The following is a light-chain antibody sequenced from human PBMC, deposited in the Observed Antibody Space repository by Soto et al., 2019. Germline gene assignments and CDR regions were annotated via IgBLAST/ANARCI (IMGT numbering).Light chain of an antibody. Sequence: DIQLTQSPSFLSASVGDRVTITCQASQDISNYLNWYQQKPGKAPKLLIYDASNLETGVPSRFSGSGSGTDFTFTISSLQPEDIATYYCQQYDNLPITCGQGTRREIK. CDR1: QDISNY. CDR3: QQYDNLPIT. V-gene: IGKV1-33*01. CDR2: DAS. J-gene: IGKJ5*01.